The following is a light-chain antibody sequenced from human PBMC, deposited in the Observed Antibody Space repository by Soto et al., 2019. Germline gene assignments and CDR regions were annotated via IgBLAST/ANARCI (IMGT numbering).Light chain of an antibody. CDR2: ASS. Sequence: DIVLTQSPGTLSLSPGERATLSCKTSQSSGSNFLAWYQHKPGQAPRLLIYASSNRATGIPDRFTGSASGTDFTLTINRLEPEDFAVYYCQQYNNWPPITFGQGTRLEIK. V-gene: IGKV3-20*01. J-gene: IGKJ5*01. CDR3: QQYNNWPPIT. CDR1: QSSGSNF.